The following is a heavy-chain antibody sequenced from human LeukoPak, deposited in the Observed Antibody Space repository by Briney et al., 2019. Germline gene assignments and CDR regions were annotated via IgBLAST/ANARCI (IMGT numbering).Heavy chain of an antibody. Sequence: GASVKVSFKSSGYTFSNYGITWVRQAPGQGLEWLGLISTYNNNAAYAQKFQGRVTMTADTSTSTAYMELRSLRSDDTAVYYCAKGRGYSYADDAFDIWGQGTMVTVSS. V-gene: IGHV1-18*01. D-gene: IGHD5-18*01. CDR3: AKGRGYSYADDAFDI. CDR1: GYTFSNYG. J-gene: IGHJ3*02. CDR2: ISTYNNNA.